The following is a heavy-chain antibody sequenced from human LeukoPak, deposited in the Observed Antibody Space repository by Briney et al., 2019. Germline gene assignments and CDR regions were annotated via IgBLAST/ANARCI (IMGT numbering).Heavy chain of an antibody. J-gene: IGHJ4*02. CDR3: ARENDAVIRDY. Sequence: PSETLSLTCTVSGYSISNGYYWDWVRQPPGKGLEWIGSIYHSGSTYYNPSLKSRVTISVDTSKNQFSLKLSSVTAADTAVYYCARENDAVIRDYWGQGTLVTVSS. CDR2: IYHSGST. CDR1: GYSISNGYY. V-gene: IGHV4-38-2*02. D-gene: IGHD2-21*02.